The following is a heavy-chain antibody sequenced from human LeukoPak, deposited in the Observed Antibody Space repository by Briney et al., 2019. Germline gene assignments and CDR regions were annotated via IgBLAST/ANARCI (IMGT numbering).Heavy chain of an antibody. Sequence: KPSETLSLTCAVYGGSFSGYYWSWIRQPPGKGLEWIGEINHSGSTNYNPSLKSRVTISVDTSKNQFSLKLSSVTAADTAVYYCAREATYYYGMDVWGQGTTVTVSS. J-gene: IGHJ6*02. CDR2: INHSGST. CDR1: GGSFSGYY. V-gene: IGHV4-34*01. CDR3: AREATYYYGMDV.